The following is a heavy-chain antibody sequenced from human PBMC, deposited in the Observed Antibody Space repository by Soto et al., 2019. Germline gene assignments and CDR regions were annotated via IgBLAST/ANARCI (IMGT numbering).Heavy chain of an antibody. CDR1: GRSIRRSNYY. Sequence: PSETLSLTCYLSGRSIRRSNYYWGCVRQPPVTGLECIGSIYYSGNTYYNPSLKSRVTISVDTSKNRFSLMLSSVTAADTAVYYCARSSVGYYYYGMDVWCQGTTVTVSS. CDR2: IYYSGNT. J-gene: IGHJ6*02. CDR3: ARSSVGYYYYGMDV. V-gene: IGHV4-39*01. D-gene: IGHD3-10*01.